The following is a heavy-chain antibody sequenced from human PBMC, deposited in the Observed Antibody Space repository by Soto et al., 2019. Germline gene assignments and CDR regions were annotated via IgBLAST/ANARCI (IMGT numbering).Heavy chain of an antibody. CDR1: GFTVSSNY. J-gene: IGHJ6*02. Sequence: GGSLRLSCAASGFTVSSNYMSWVRQAPGKGLEWVSVIYSGGSTYYADSVKGRFTISRDNSKNTLYLQMNSLRAEDTAVYYCARAGYDFWSGSPYYRMDVWGQGTTVTVSS. CDR2: IYSGGST. CDR3: ARAGYDFWSGSPYYRMDV. D-gene: IGHD3-3*01. V-gene: IGHV3-53*01.